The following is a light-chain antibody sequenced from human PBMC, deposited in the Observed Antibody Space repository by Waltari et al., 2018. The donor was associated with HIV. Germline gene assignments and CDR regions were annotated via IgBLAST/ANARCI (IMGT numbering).Light chain of an antibody. J-gene: IGLJ1*01. CDR3: AAWDDYLNGYV. V-gene: IGLV1-36*01. CDR1: SSNIGHNA. CDR2: YDD. Sequence: QSVLTQPPSVSEAPRQRVTISCSGSSSNIGHNAVNWYQQVPGKAPKLLIYYDDLLSSGVSDRFSGSKSGTSASLAIRGLQSEDEAEYYCAAWDDYLNGYVFGSGTKVTVL.